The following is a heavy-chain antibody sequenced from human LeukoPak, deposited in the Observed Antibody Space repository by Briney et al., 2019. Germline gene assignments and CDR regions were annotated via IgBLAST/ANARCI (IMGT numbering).Heavy chain of an antibody. CDR3: ARDQGSLNRSWYTGY. CDR2: INPYSGDT. V-gene: IGHV1-2*06. D-gene: IGHD6-13*01. J-gene: IGHJ4*02. CDR1: GYTFTGYH. Sequence: ASVEVSCKASGYTFTGYHIHWVRQAPGQGLEWMGRINPYSGDTNFAQKFQGRVTMTRDTSITTAYMDLSSLTPDDTAVYFCARDQGSLNRSWYTGYWGQGTQVTVSS.